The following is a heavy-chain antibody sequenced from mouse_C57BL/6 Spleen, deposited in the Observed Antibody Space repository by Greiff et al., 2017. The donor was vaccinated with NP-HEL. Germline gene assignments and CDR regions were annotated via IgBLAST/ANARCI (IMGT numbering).Heavy chain of an antibody. CDR1: GYTFTDYN. Sequence: VQLQQSGPELVKPGASVKIPCKASGYTFTDYNMDWVKQSHGKSLEWIGDINPNNGGTSYNQKFKGKATLTVDKSSSTAYMELRSLTSEDSAVYYCARRYGYFDYWGQGTTLTVSS. D-gene: IGHD1-1*01. CDR3: ARRYGYFDY. J-gene: IGHJ2*01. V-gene: IGHV1-18*01. CDR2: INPNNGGT.